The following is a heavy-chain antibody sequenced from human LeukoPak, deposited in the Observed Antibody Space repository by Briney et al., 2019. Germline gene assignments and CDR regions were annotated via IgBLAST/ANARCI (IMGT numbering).Heavy chain of an antibody. CDR2: IYYSGRT. V-gene: IGHV4-59*08. D-gene: IGHD3-22*01. Sequence: SETLSLTCTVSGGSITSHYWSWIRQAPGKGLEWIGFIYYSGRTKYNPSLQSRVTISLDTSEKKFSLKVTSVTAADTAVYYCXXXLDNDSSGDPDTFDMWGQGTVVTVSS. CDR3: XXXLDNDSSGDPDTFDM. CDR1: GGSITSHY. J-gene: IGHJ3*02.